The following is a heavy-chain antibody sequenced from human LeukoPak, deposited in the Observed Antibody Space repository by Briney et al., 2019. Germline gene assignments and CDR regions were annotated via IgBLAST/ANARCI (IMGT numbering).Heavy chain of an antibody. V-gene: IGHV1-2*02. CDR1: GYTFTGSY. J-gene: IGHJ3*02. CDR2: INPYSGAT. Sequence: ASVKVSCKASGYTFTGSYMHWVRQAPGQGLEWMGWINPYSGATKYAQKFQGRITMTRDTSISTAYMELSRLRSDDTAVYYCTREDDNSYDAFDIWSQGTLVTVSS. D-gene: IGHD1-1*01. CDR3: TREDDNSYDAFDI.